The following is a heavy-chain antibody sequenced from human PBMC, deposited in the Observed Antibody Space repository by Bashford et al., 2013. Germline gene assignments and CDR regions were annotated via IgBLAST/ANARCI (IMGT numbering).Heavy chain of an antibody. V-gene: IGHV2-5*01. CDR1: GFSLSTYGVG. CDR3: AHTSSGYYFPYFDS. J-gene: IGHJ4*02. Sequence: SGPTLVKPTQTLTLTCTFSGFSLSTYGVGVGWIRQPPGKALEWLALIYGNDDKRYSQSLKRRLTVTKDTSKNQVVLTLSNVDPEDTGTYFCAHTSSGYYFPYFDSWGQGTLVTVSS. CDR2: IYGNDDK. D-gene: IGHD3-22*01.